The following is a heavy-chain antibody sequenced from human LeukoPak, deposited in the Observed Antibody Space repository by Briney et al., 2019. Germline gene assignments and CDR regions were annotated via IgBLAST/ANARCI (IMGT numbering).Heavy chain of an antibody. CDR2: ISAYNGNT. V-gene: IGHV1-18*01. CDR1: GYTFTRYG. Sequence: ASVKVSCKASGYTFTRYGICWVRQAPLQGLEWVGWISAYNGNTNYAQKLQGRVTTTTDTSTSTPYMWLRSLRSDDTAVYYCARYVTSSSWYGTTWYYYGMDVWGQGTTVTVSS. CDR3: ARYVTSSSWYGTTWYYYGMDV. D-gene: IGHD6-13*01. J-gene: IGHJ6*02.